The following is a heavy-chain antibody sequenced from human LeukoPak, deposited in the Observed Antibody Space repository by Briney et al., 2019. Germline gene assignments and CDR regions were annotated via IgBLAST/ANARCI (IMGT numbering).Heavy chain of an antibody. CDR1: GFTFSSYS. D-gene: IGHD4-23*01. J-gene: IGHJ6*03. V-gene: IGHV3-21*01. CDR2: ISTSSSYI. CDR3: ARDGDTVLTRGYYYYMDV. Sequence: GGSLRLSCAASGFTFSSYSMNWVRQAPGKGLEWVSSISTSSSYIYYADSVKGRFTISRDNARNSLYLQMNSLRAEDTALYYCARDGDTVLTRGYYYYMDVWGKGTTVTVSS.